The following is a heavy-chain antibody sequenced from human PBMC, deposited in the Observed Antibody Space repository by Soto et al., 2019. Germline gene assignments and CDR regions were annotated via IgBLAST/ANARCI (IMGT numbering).Heavy chain of an antibody. D-gene: IGHD3-16*01. J-gene: IGHJ4*02. Sequence: QVQLVQSGAEVKKPGASVQVSCKASGYTFTSYGTRWVRQAPGQGLEWMGWINAYNGNTNYAQKLQGRVTMTTDTATSTAYMELRSLRSDDTAVYSCSRDWVGVDYWVQGILVTFSS. V-gene: IGHV1-18*01. CDR3: SRDWVGVDY. CDR1: GYTFTSYG. CDR2: INAYNGNT.